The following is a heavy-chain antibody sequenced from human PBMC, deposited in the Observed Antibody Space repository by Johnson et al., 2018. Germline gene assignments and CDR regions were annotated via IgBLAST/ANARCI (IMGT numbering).Heavy chain of an antibody. V-gene: IGHV3-30*18. CDR2: ISDDGKNK. D-gene: IGHD5-12*01. CDR3: AKDVSHSGYDSFEAIDL. Sequence: VQLLESGGGVVQPGRSLRLSCAASGFTFSTYGMHWVRQAPGKGLEWVAVISDDGKNKYYGDSVKGRFTISRDNSKDILYLQMNSLRPEDTALYYCAKDVSHSGYDSFEAIDLWGQGTVVTVSS. CDR1: GFTFSTYG. J-gene: IGHJ3*01.